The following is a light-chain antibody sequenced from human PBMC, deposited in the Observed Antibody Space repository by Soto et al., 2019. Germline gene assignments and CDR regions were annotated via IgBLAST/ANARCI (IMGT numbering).Light chain of an antibody. V-gene: IGKV3D-20*02. J-gene: IGKJ5*01. CDR3: QQRSNWPPIT. CDR2: DAS. Sequence: EIVMTQSPGTLSVSPGERATLSCGASQSVSSSYLAWYQQKPGLAPRLLIYDASSRATGIPDRFSGSGSGTDFTLTISSLEPEDFAVYYCQQRSNWPPITFGQGTRLEIK. CDR1: QSVSSSY.